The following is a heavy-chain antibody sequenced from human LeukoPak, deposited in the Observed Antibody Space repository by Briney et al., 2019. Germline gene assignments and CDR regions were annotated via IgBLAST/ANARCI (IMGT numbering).Heavy chain of an antibody. Sequence: GGSLRLSCAASGLHFSGTAMSWVRQAPGKGLEWVSAISHDGMNAYYAHSVTGRFTISRDNSKKTASLEMSSLTAADTGVYYCAKDGAQYSSGPECDPRGQGALVTVSP. CDR1: GLHFSGTA. CDR2: ISHDGMNA. D-gene: IGHD6-19*01. V-gene: IGHV3-23*01. CDR3: AKDGAQYSSGPECDP. J-gene: IGHJ5*02.